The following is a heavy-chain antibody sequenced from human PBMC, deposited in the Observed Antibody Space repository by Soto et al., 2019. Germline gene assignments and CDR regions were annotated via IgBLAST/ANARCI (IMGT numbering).Heavy chain of an antibody. J-gene: IGHJ3*02. CDR3: AADTYYDYIWGGPRHAFDI. V-gene: IGHV1-58*02. Sequence: ASVKVSCKASGFTFTSSAMQWVRQARGQRLEWIGWIVVGSGNTNYAQKFRERVTITRDMSTSTAYMELSSLRSEDTAVYYCAADTYYDYIWGGPRHAFDIWGQGTMVTVS. D-gene: IGHD3-16*01. CDR1: GFTFTSSA. CDR2: IVVGSGNT.